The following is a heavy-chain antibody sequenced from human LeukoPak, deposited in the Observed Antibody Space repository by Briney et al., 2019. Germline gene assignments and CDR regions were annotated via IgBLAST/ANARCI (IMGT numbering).Heavy chain of an antibody. J-gene: IGHJ4*02. CDR3: ARGVPRSEWLAFYYFDY. Sequence: SETLSLTCIVSGYSVDSGYFWGWIRQPPGKGLEWIGNIHHSGTTYYNPSLKSRVTISVDTSKNQFSLTLSSVTAADTAFYYCARGVPRSEWLAFYYFDYWGQGTLVTVSS. V-gene: IGHV4-38-2*02. D-gene: IGHD6-19*01. CDR1: GYSVDSGYF. CDR2: IHHSGTT.